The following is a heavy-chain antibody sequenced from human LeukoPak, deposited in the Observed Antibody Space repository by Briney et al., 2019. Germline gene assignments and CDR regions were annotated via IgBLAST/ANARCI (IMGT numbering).Heavy chain of an antibody. J-gene: IGHJ4*02. Sequence: SETLSLTCSVSGGSISTNYYYWAWIRQPPGKGLEWIGSINYSGTTYYNPSLKSRVTISVDTSKNQFSLKLSSVTAADTAVYYCAREPKPPAGGQLGIFDSWGQGALVTVSS. CDR2: INYSGTT. CDR3: AREPKPPAGGQLGIFDS. D-gene: IGHD7-27*01. V-gene: IGHV4-39*07. CDR1: GGSISTNYYY.